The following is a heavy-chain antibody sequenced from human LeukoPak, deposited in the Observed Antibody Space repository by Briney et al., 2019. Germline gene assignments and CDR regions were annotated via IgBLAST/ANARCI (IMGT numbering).Heavy chain of an antibody. J-gene: IGHJ3*02. D-gene: IGHD1-1*01. CDR1: GFTFDDYA. CDR3: AKDYGTGNDAFDI. Sequence: GGSLRLSCAASGFTFDDYAMHWVRQVPGKGLEWVSGITWNSGSIGYADSVKGRFTISRDNAKNSLYLQMDSLRTEDTALYYCAKDYGTGNDAFDIWGQGTMVTVSS. V-gene: IGHV3-9*01. CDR2: ITWNSGSI.